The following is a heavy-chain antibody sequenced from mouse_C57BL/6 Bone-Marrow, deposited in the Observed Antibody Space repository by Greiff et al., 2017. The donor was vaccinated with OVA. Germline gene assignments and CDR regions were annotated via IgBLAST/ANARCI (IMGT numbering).Heavy chain of an antibody. CDR3: ARGGVRAWFAY. CDR1: GYAFSSYW. V-gene: IGHV1-80*01. Sequence: VQLQQSGAELVQPGASVKISCKASGYAFSSYWMNWVKQRPGKGLEWIGQIYPGDGDTNYNGKFKGKATLTADKSSSTAYMQLSSLTSEDSAVYFCARGGVRAWFAYWGQGTTLTVSS. J-gene: IGHJ2*01. D-gene: IGHD2-14*01. CDR2: IYPGDGDT.